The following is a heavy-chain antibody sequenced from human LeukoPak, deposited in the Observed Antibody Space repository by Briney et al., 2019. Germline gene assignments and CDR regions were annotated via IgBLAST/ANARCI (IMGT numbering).Heavy chain of an antibody. CDR1: GYTFTSYD. CDR2: MNPNSGNT. D-gene: IGHD1-26*01. CDR3: ARVEVGVGATYYCYYYMDV. J-gene: IGHJ6*03. V-gene: IGHV1-8*01. Sequence: ASVKVSCKASGYTFTSYDINWVRQATGQGLEWMGWMNPNSGNTGYAQKFQGRVTMTRNTSISTAYMELSSLRSDDTAVYYCARVEVGVGATYYCYYYMDVWGKGTTVTISS.